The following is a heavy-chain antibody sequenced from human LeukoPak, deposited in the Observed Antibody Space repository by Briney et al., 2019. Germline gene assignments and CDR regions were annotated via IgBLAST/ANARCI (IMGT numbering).Heavy chain of an antibody. CDR2: IYYSGST. V-gene: IGHV4-59*01. D-gene: IGHD6-19*01. Sequence: PSETLSLTCTVSGGSISSYYWSWIRQPPGKGLEWIGYIYYSGSTNYRPSLKSRVTISVDTSKNQFSLKLSSVTAADTAVYYCARLSSGWYLGEDYWGQGTLVTVSS. J-gene: IGHJ4*02. CDR1: GGSISSYY. CDR3: ARLSSGWYLGEDY.